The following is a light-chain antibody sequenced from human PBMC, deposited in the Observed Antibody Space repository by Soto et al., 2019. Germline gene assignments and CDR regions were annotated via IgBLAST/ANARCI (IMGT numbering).Light chain of an antibody. CDR2: SNN. V-gene: IGLV1-44*01. CDR1: SSNIGDNT. CDR3: AAWDDSLNGVV. Sequence: QSVLTQPPSASGTPGQRVTISCSGSSSNIGDNTVNWYQQFPGTAPKLLIHSNNERPSGVPERFSGSKSGTSASLAITGLQSEYEADYYCAAWDDSLNGVVFGGGTKLTVL. J-gene: IGLJ2*01.